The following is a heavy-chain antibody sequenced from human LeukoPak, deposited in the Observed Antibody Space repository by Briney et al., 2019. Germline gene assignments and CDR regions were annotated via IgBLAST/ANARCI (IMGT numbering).Heavy chain of an antibody. J-gene: IGHJ4*02. V-gene: IGHV3-23*01. CDR1: GFTFSSYA. Sequence: PGGSLRLSCAASGFTFSSYAMSWVRQAPGKGLEWVSAISGSGGSTYYADSVKGRFTISRDNSKNTLYLQMNSLRAEDTAVYYCAKDPGYYDSSGYWPYWGQGTLVTVSS. CDR3: AKDPGYYDSSGYWPY. D-gene: IGHD3-22*01. CDR2: ISGSGGST.